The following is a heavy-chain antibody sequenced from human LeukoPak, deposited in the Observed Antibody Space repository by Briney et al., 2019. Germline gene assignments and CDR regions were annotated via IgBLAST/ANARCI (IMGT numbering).Heavy chain of an antibody. J-gene: IGHJ4*02. CDR3: ARLGHSSGWADY. Sequence: SETLSLTCAVSGGSISSSNWWSWVRQPPGKGLEWIGEIYHSGSTNYNPSLKSRVTMSVDKSKNQFSLKLSSVTAADTAVYYCARLGHSSGWADYWGQGTLVTVSS. CDR1: GGSISSSNW. CDR2: IYHSGST. V-gene: IGHV4-4*02. D-gene: IGHD6-19*01.